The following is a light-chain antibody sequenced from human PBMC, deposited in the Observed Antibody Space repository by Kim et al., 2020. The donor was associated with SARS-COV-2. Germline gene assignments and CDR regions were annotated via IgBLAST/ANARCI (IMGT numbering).Light chain of an antibody. V-gene: IGKV1-5*01. J-gene: IGKJ4*01. CDR2: AVS. CDR1: QSITRG. CDR3: QQHNGY. Sequence: PLSASVGDTVTITCRASQSITRGLAWYQHKPGKAPKLLIYAVSSLDSGVPSMFSGSGSGTQFTLTISSLQPDDFATYYCQQHNGYFGGGTKVDIK.